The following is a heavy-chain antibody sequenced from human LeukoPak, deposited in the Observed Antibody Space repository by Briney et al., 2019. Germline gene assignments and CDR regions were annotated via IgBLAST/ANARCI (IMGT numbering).Heavy chain of an antibody. Sequence: GGSLRLSCAASGFTFDDYGMNWVRQPPGKGLEWVCNINWNGGSTSYADSLKGRLTISRDNAKSSLYLQMNSLRAEDTAMYFCARRMPGDAFDVWGQGTLVTVSS. CDR1: GFTFDDYG. CDR2: INWNGGST. V-gene: IGHV3-20*04. D-gene: IGHD2-2*01. J-gene: IGHJ3*01. CDR3: ARRMPGDAFDV.